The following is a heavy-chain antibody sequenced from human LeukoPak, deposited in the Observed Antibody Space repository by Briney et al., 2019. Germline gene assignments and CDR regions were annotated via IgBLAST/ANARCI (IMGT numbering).Heavy chain of an antibody. Sequence: GASVKVSCKASGYTFTGYYMHWVRQAPGQGLEWMGWINPHSDGADYAQKFQGRVTMTRDTSISTAYMELSRLRSDDTAVYYCARAAVADFDYWGQGTLVTVSS. CDR1: GYTFTGYY. V-gene: IGHV1-2*02. J-gene: IGHJ4*02. CDR2: INPHSDGA. CDR3: ARAAVADFDY. D-gene: IGHD6-19*01.